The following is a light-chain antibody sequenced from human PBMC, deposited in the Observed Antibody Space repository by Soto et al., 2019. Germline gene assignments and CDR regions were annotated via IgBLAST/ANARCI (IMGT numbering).Light chain of an antibody. J-gene: IGKJ4*01. Sequence: EIVLTQSPGTLSLSPGERATLSCRASQNVGTNLAWYQQKPGQAPRLLIYGASSRAIGIPDRFSGSGSGTDFNVSISRLEPEDFAVYSCPHYINLPLTFGGGTKVEIK. V-gene: IGKV3-20*01. CDR2: GAS. CDR1: QNVGTN. CDR3: PHYINLPLT.